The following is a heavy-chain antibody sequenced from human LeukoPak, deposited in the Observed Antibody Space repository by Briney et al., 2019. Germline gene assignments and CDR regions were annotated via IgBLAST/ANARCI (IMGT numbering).Heavy chain of an antibody. D-gene: IGHD2-2*01. CDR1: GGSISSGDYY. V-gene: IGHV4-31*03. Sequence: SETLSLTCTVSGGSISSGDYYWSWIRQHPGKGLEWIGYIYYSGSTYYNPSLKSRVTISVDTSKNQFSLKLGSVTAADTAVYYCGRGDIVVVPVDRDWGQGTLVTVSS. J-gene: IGHJ4*02. CDR3: GRGDIVVVPVDRD. CDR2: IYYSGST.